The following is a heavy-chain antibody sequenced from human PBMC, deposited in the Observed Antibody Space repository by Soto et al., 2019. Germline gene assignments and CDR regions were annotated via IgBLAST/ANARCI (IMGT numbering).Heavy chain of an antibody. CDR1: GFTFSDAA. J-gene: IGHJ4*02. V-gene: IGHV3-73*01. D-gene: IGHD1-7*01. CDR2: IRAKAYSYAT. Sequence: GGSLRLSCAASGFTFSDAALHWVRQASGKGLEWVGRIRAKAYSYATAYAASVKGRFTISRDDSKNTAYLQMNSLKTEDTAVYYCTRNSVDYWGQGTLVTVSS. CDR3: TRNSVDY.